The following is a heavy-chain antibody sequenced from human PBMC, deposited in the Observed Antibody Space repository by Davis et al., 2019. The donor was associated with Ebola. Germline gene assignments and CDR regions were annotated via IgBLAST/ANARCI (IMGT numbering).Heavy chain of an antibody. D-gene: IGHD3/OR15-3a*01. J-gene: IGHJ4*02. CDR1: GYIFTSYY. CDR2: INPSGGST. CDR3: ARDRAGGDWLTSSYFDY. Sequence: AASVKVSCKASGYIFTSYYMHWVRQAPGQGLEWMGIINPSGGSTSHAQKFQGRVTMTRDTSTSTVYMELSSLRSEDTAVYFCARDRAGGDWLTSSYFDYWGQGTLVTVSS. V-gene: IGHV1-46*01.